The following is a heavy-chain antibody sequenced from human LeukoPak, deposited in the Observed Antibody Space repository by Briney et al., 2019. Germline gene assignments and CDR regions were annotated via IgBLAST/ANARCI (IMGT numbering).Heavy chain of an antibody. V-gene: IGHV4-30-4*01. J-gene: IGHJ4*02. D-gene: IGHD3-22*01. CDR1: GDSISSGDFY. CDR2: IHYSGST. Sequence: PSETLSLTCTVSGDSISSGDFYWSWIRQSPGKGLEWIGYIHYSGSTYYNPSLKSRVTISVDTSKNQFSLKLSSVTAADTAVYYCARGNWDYYDSSGFIKYWGQGTLVTVSS. CDR3: ARGNWDYYDSSGFIKY.